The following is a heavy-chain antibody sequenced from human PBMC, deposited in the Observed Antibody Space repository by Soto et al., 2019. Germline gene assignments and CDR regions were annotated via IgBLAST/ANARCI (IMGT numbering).Heavy chain of an antibody. CDR2: ILHDGNNK. V-gene: IGHV3-30-3*01. CDR1: GFTFSNYI. J-gene: IGHJ4*02. CDR3: ASDDEGGSYCDLGY. Sequence: QVQLVESGGGVVQPGRSLRLSCAASGFTFSNYIMHWVRQAPGKGLEWVAIILHDGNNKYYADSVNGRFTISRDNSKNTLYLQMNSLRTEDTAIYYCASDDEGGSYCDLGYWGQGTLVTVSS. D-gene: IGHD3-10*01.